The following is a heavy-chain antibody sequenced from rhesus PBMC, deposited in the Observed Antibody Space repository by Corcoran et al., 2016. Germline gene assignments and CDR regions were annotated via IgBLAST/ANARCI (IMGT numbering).Heavy chain of an antibody. J-gene: IGHJ5-1*01. CDR2: IDGKGAST. CDR1: GVSISAVVY. V-gene: IGHV4-73*01. CDR3: ARDLSNQFDV. Sequence: QVKLQQWGEGLVKPSETLSLSCAVYGVSISAVVYWSWIRQAPGKGLEWIGNIDGKGASTTYTPSLTNRVPISKDTSKTQFSLKLNSVTAADTAVYYCARDLSNQFDVWGPGVLVTVSS.